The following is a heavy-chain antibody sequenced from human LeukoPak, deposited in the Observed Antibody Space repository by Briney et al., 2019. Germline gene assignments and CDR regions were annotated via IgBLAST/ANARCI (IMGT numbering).Heavy chain of an antibody. CDR3: AGSTYDNWFDP. CDR2: IYHSGST. D-gene: IGHD2-8*01. V-gene: IGHV4-39*01. J-gene: IGHJ5*02. CDR1: GGSISSSSYY. Sequence: SETLSLTCTVSGGSISSSSYYCGWIRQPPGKGLEWIGSIYHSGSTYYNPSLKSRVTLSVETSKNQFSLKLSSVTAADTAVYYCAGSTYDNWFDPWGQGTLVTVSS.